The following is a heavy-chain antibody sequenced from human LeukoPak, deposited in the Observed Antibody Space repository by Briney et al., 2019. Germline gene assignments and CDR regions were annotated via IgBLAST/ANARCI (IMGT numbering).Heavy chain of an antibody. J-gene: IGHJ4*02. D-gene: IGHD6-19*01. CDR1: GFTFSSYD. V-gene: IGHV3-23*01. CDR2: ISGSGGST. CDR3: AREKHSGYSSGWKYYFDY. Sequence: HPGGSLRLSCAASGFTFSSYDMSWVRQAPGKGLEWVSTISGSGGSTYYADSVKGRFTISRDNSKNTLYLQMNSLRAEDTAVYYCAREKHSGYSSGWKYYFDYWGQGTLVTVSS.